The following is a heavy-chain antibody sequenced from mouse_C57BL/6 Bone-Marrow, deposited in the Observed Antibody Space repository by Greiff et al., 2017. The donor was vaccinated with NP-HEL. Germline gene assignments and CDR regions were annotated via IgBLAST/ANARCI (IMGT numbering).Heavy chain of an antibody. CDR3: TTNGSGYVGGPFDY. D-gene: IGHD3-2*02. CDR2: IDPENGDT. CDR1: GFNIKDDY. Sequence: EVQLQQSGAELVRPGASVKLSCTASGFNIKDDYMHWVKQRPEQGLEWIGWIDPENGDTEYASKFQGKATITADTSSNTAYLQLSSLTSEDTAVYYCTTNGSGYVGGPFDYWGQGTTLTVSS. V-gene: IGHV14-4*01. J-gene: IGHJ2*01.